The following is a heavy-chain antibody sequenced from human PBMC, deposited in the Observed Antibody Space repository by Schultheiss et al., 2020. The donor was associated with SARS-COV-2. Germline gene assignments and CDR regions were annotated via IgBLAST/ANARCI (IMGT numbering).Heavy chain of an antibody. J-gene: IGHJ4*02. Sequence: SVKVSCKASGGTFSSYAISWVRQAPGQGLEWMGWIIPIFGTANYAQKFQGRVTITADESTSAAYMELSSLRSEDTAVYYCARALYYDKYYFDYWGQGTLVTVSS. D-gene: IGHD3-3*01. CDR3: ARALYYDKYYFDY. V-gene: IGHV1-69*13. CDR1: GGTFSSYA. CDR2: IIPIFGTA.